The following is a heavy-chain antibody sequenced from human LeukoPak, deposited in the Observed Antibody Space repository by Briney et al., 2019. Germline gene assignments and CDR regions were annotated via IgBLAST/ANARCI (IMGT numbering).Heavy chain of an antibody. CDR2: IAVAGTK. CDR3: ASSLSLWANYRCH. Sequence: PGGSLRLSCAASGFTLSSSEMNWVRQAPGKGLEWVAFIAVAGTKYYPDSVKGRFTISRDSVRNSVYLQMNSLRVEDTAVYYCASSLSLWANYRCHWGRGTLVTVSS. D-gene: IGHD3-16*02. J-gene: IGHJ4*02. V-gene: IGHV3-48*03. CDR1: GFTLSSSE.